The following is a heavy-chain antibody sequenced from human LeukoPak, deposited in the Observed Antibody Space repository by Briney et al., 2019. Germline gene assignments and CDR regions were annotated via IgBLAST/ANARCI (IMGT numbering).Heavy chain of an antibody. CDR2: IGWNTADT. CDR3: VRDRGTYRPIDY. Sequence: GGSLRLSCEASGFSFDENAMHWVRQAPGKGLEWVSGIGWNTADTGYADSVKGRFTISRDNAKKSLYLQMNSLRAEDTAIYYCVRDRGTYRPIDYWGQGTLVTVSS. J-gene: IGHJ4*02. V-gene: IGHV3-9*01. D-gene: IGHD1-26*01. CDR1: GFSFDENA.